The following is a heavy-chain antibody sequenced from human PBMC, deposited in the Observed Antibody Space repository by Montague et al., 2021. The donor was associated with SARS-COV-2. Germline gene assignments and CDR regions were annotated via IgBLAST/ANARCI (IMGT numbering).Heavy chain of an antibody. Sequence: SETLSLTFTVSGGSIDGNHWTWVRQSPGKGLEWIGQIESTNYNPSLESRISTSVDTSKSQFSLNLASVTAADSAIYYCAMLYGGGGGLGYWGQGTLVTVSS. D-gene: IGHD4-23*01. CDR1: GGSIDGNH. J-gene: IGHJ4*02. CDR3: AMLYGGGGGLGY. CDR2: IEST. V-gene: IGHV4-59*01.